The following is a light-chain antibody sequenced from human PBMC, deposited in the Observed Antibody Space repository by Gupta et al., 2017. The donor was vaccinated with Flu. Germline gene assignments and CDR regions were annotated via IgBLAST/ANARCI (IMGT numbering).Light chain of an antibody. J-gene: IGKJ4*01. Sequence: EVVMTQSPATLSVSPGEKATLFCRASQSVSHNLAWYQQNPGQAPRLLIYGASTRASGVPGRFSGSGSGATFTLTISDLQYEDFAVYYCQQYDKWPPVTFGGGTKVEIK. V-gene: IGKV3-15*01. CDR1: QSVSHN. CDR2: GAS. CDR3: QQYDKWPPVT.